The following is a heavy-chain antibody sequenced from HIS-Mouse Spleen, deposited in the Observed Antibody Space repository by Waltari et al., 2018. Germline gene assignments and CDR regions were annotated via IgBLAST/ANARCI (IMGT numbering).Heavy chain of an antibody. V-gene: IGHV3-30-3*01. CDR3: ARRGYCSGGSCYYFDY. CDR2: ISYDGSNK. J-gene: IGHJ4*02. D-gene: IGHD2-15*01. Sequence: QLVAVISYDGSNKYYADSVKGRFTISRDNSKNTLYLQMNSLRAEDTAVYYCARRGYCSGGSCYYFDYWGQGTLVTVSS.